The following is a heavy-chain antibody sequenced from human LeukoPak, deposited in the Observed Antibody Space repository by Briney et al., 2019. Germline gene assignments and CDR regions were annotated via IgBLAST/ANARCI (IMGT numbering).Heavy chain of an antibody. CDR2: ISYDGSNK. D-gene: IGHD5/OR15-5a*01. CDR3: AKDLPPDY. V-gene: IGHV3-30*18. CDR1: GFTFSSYG. Sequence: PGRSLRLSCAASGFTFSSYGMHWVRQAPGNGLEWVAVISYDGSNKYYADSVKGRFTISRDNSKNTLYLQMNSLRAEDTAVYYCAKDLPPDYWGQGTLVTVSS. J-gene: IGHJ4*02.